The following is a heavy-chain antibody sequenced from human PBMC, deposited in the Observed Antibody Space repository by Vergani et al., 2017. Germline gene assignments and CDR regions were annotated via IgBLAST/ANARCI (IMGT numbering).Heavy chain of an antibody. Sequence: DVRLLESGGDFVQPGGSLRLSCAASGFTFNHYAMNWVRQAPGKGLEWVSGISGSGGSTYYAGSVKGRFTISRDSSKNTLYLQMNSLSAGDTAVYYCAKANPRNSGYDYLYYYHAMDVWGQGTTVTVSS. D-gene: IGHD5-12*01. V-gene: IGHV3-23*01. CDR1: GFTFNHYA. CDR2: ISGSGGST. CDR3: AKANPRNSGYDYLYYYHAMDV. J-gene: IGHJ6*02.